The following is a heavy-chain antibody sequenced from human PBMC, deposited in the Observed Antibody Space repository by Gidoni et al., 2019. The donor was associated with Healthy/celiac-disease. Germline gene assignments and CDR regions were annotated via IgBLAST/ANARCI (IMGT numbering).Heavy chain of an antibody. J-gene: IGHJ6*02. CDR1: GGYFSGYY. CDR3: ARRRQPLPLSIAARRGRLGGMDV. V-gene: IGHV4-34*01. D-gene: IGHD6-6*01. CDR2: INHSGST. Sequence: QVQLQQWGAGLLKPSETLSLTCAVYGGYFSGYYWSWIRQPPGKGLEWIWEINHSGSTNYNPSLKSRVTISVDTSKNQFSLKLSSVTAADTAVYYCARRRQPLPLSIAARRGRLGGMDVWGQGTTVTVSS.